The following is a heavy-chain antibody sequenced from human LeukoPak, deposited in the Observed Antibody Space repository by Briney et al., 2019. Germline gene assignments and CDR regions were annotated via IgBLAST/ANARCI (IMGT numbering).Heavy chain of an antibody. Sequence: PSETLSLTCTVSGGSISSGDYYWSWIRQPPGKGLEWIGYIYYSGSTYYNPSPKSRVTISVDTSKNQFSLKLSSVTAADTAVYYCAREIIVVVVAAQTVYNWFDPWGQGTLVTVSS. CDR3: AREIIVVVVAAQTVYNWFDP. CDR2: IYYSGST. V-gene: IGHV4-30-4*08. J-gene: IGHJ5*02. CDR1: GGSISSGDYY. D-gene: IGHD2-15*01.